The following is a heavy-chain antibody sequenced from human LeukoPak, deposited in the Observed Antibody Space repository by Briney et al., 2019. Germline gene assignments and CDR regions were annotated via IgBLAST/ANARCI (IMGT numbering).Heavy chain of an antibody. CDR2: IHYSGST. J-gene: IGHJ4*02. V-gene: IGHV4-30-4*02. CDR1: CGTISSGDYY. Sequence: SDTLPHTCTVSCGTISSGDYYWRRIRHPPGKVLEWISYIHYSGSTYYNPSLNSRVTISVARSTNRFSLQLSSVTAAATAVPYSARTSYYFDYWGQGTLGTVSS. CDR3: ARTSYYFDY.